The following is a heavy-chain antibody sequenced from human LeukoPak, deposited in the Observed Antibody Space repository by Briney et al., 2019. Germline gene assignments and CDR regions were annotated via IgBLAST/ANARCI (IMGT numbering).Heavy chain of an antibody. J-gene: IGHJ4*02. CDR3: ARDSSSWRRGGDY. V-gene: IGHV3-21*01. CDR1: GFTFSSYT. CDR2: ISGSSRHK. D-gene: IGHD6-13*01. Sequence: GSLRLSCAASGFTFSSYTMNWVRQAPGKGLEWVSSISGSSRHKYYADSVKGRFTISRDNAKNSLYLQMNSLRAEDTAVYYCARDSSSWRRGGDYWGQGTLVTVSS.